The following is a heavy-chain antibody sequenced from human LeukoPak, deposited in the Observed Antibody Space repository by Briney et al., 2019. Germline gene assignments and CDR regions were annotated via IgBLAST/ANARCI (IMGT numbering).Heavy chain of an antibody. J-gene: IGHJ5*02. D-gene: IGHD6-13*01. CDR1: GGSISSYY. V-gene: IGHV4-59*01. CDR2: IYYSGST. Sequence: SETLSLTCTVSGGSISSYYWSWIRQPPGKGLGWIGYIYYSGSTNYNPSLKSRVTISVDTSKNQFSLKLSSVTAADTAVYYCARGYSSSWYAGFDPWGQGTLVTVPS. CDR3: ARGYSSSWYAGFDP.